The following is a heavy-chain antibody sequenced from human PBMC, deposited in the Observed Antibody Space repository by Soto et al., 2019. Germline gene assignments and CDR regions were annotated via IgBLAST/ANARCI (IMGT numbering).Heavy chain of an antibody. J-gene: IGHJ6*02. Sequence: QVQLVQSGAEVKKPGSSVKVSCKASGGTFSSYAISWVRQAPGQGLEWMGGIIPIFGTANYAQKFQVRVTITADESTSTAYMELSSLRSVDTAVYYCESKIAARGYYYSGMDVWGQGTTVTVSS. CDR3: ESKIAARGYYYSGMDV. D-gene: IGHD6-6*01. CDR1: GGTFSSYA. V-gene: IGHV1-69*01. CDR2: IIPIFGTA.